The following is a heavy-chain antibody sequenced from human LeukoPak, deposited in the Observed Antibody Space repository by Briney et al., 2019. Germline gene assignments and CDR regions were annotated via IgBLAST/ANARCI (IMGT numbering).Heavy chain of an antibody. D-gene: IGHD6-13*01. CDR1: GGSFSGYY. Sequence: SETLSLTCAVYGGSFSGYYWSWIRQPPGKGPEWIGEINHSGSTNYNPSLKSRVTISVDTSKNQFSLKLSSVTAADTAVYYCARGLGQQLVLNGLGNWFDPWGQGTLVTVSS. V-gene: IGHV4-34*01. CDR2: INHSGST. CDR3: ARGLGQQLVLNGLGNWFDP. J-gene: IGHJ5*02.